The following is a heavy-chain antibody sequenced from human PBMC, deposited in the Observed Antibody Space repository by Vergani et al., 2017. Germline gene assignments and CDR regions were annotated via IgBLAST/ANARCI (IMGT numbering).Heavy chain of an antibody. J-gene: IGHJ2*01. V-gene: IGHV3-53*04. CDR2: IYSGGST. CDR1: GFTVSSNY. CDR3: ARVARIPDWYFDL. Sequence: EVQLVESGGGLVQPGGSLRLSCAASGFTVSSNYMSWVRQAPGKGLEWVSVIYSGGSTYYADSVKGRLTISRHNSKNTLYLQMNSLRAEDTAVYYCARVARIPDWYFDLWGRGTLVTVSS. D-gene: IGHD2-15*01.